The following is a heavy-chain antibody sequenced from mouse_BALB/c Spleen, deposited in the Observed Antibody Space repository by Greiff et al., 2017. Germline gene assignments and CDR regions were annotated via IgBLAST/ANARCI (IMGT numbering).Heavy chain of an antibody. Sequence: VQLQQSGPGLVKPSQSLSLTCTVTGYSITSDYAWNWIRQFPGNKLEWMGYISYSGSTSYNPSLKSRISITRDTSKNQFFLQLNSVTTEDTATYYCAREYGKGAMDYWGQGTSVTVSS. CDR3: AREYGKGAMDY. J-gene: IGHJ4*01. V-gene: IGHV3-2*02. CDR1: GYSITSDYA. D-gene: IGHD5-1*01. CDR2: ISYSGST.